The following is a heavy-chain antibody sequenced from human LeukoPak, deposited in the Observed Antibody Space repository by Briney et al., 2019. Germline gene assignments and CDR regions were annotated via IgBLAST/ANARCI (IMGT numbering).Heavy chain of an antibody. CDR3: ARTSLGGAWFDP. V-gene: IGHV4-30-4*08. Sequence: PSQTLSLTCTVSGGSISSGDYYWSWIRQLPGRGLEWIGYIYYNGSTYYNPSLKSRVTISVDTSKNQFSLKLSSVTAADTAVYYCARTSLGGAWFDPWGQGTLVTVSS. CDR2: IYYNGST. D-gene: IGHD3-10*01. CDR1: GGSISSGDYY. J-gene: IGHJ5*02.